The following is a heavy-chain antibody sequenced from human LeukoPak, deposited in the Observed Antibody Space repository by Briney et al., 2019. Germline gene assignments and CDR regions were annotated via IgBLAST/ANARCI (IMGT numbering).Heavy chain of an antibody. Sequence: PGGSLRLSCAASGFTFDDYAMHWVRQAPGKGLVWVSGISWNSGSIGYADSVKGRFTISRGNAKNSLYLQMNSLRAEDTAVYYCAKDHGYLTPFDYWGQGTLVTVSS. CDR1: GFTFDDYA. V-gene: IGHV3-9*01. J-gene: IGHJ4*02. CDR2: ISWNSGSI. CDR3: AKDHGYLTPFDY. D-gene: IGHD5-18*01.